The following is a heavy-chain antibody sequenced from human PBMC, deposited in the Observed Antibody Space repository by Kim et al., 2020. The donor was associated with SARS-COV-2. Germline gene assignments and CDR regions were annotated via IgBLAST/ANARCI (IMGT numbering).Heavy chain of an antibody. J-gene: IGHJ4*02. D-gene: IGHD3-16*02. CDR2: T. Sequence: TEYAASVKGRFTISRDSSQNSLYLQMSSLKTEDTAVYYCARAQRLRDFSLWGQGTLVTVSS. V-gene: IGHV3-72*01. CDR3: ARAQRLRDFSL.